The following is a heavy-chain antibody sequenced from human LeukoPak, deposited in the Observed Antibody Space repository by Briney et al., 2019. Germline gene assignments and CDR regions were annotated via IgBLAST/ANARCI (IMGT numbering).Heavy chain of an antibody. CDR3: ARVGCFSSTSCYRGSDY. CDR1: GFTVSSYE. CDR2: ISSSGSTI. V-gene: IGHV3-48*03. J-gene: IGHJ4*02. Sequence: RGSLTLSCAATGFTVSSYEMNWVSQAPGKGLEWVSYISSSGSTIYYADSVKGRFTISRDNAKNSLYLQMNSLRAEDKAVYYCARVGCFSSTSCYRGSDYWGQRALVTVSS. D-gene: IGHD2-2*01.